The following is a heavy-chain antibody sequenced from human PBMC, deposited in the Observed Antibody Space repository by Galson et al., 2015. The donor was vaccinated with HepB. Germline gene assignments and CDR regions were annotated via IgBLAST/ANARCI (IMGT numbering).Heavy chain of an antibody. D-gene: IGHD6-13*01. V-gene: IGHV1-2*02. CDR1: GYSFTDYH. Sequence: SVKVSCKASGYSFTDYHIHWVRQAPGQGLEWMGWINPNNGATNYVQNFQGRVTMTRDTSISTVYMELSSVRSDDTAIYFCARDVSDWDGHTSTWVSLDYWGRGTLVTVSS. CDR2: INPNNGAT. CDR3: ARDVSDWDGHTSTWVSLDY. J-gene: IGHJ4*02.